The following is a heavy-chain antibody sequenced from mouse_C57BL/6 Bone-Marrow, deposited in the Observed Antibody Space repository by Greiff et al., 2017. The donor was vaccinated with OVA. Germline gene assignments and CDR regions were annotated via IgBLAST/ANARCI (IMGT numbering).Heavy chain of an antibody. CDR1: GFTFSSYA. Sequence: EVHLVESGGGLVKPGGSLKPSCAASGFTFSSYAMSWVRQTPEKRLEWVATISDGGSYTYYPDNVKGRFTISRDNAKNNLYLQMSHLKSEDTAMYYCARDRWDYDGYYAMDYWGQGTSVTVSS. J-gene: IGHJ4*01. D-gene: IGHD2-4*01. CDR2: ISDGGSYT. V-gene: IGHV5-4*01. CDR3: ARDRWDYDGYYAMDY.